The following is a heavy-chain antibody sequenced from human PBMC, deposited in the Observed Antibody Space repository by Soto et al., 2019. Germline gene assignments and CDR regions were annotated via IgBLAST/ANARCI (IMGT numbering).Heavy chain of an antibody. V-gene: IGHV3-23*01. J-gene: IGHJ5*02. D-gene: IGHD6-13*01. Sequence: GGSLRLSCAASGFTFSSYAMSWVRQAPGKGLEWVSAISGSGGSTYYADSVKGRFTISRDNSKNTLYLQMNSLRAEDTAVYYCANIAAAGTSPSILKNWFDPWGQGTLVTVSS. CDR2: ISGSGGST. CDR3: ANIAAAGTSPSILKNWFDP. CDR1: GFTFSSYA.